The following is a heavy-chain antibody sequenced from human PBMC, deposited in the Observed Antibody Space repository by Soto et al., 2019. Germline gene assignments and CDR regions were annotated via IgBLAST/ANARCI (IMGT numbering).Heavy chain of an antibody. D-gene: IGHD3-22*01. CDR3: TRVEGDYYDSSCYWSY. CDR2: IKSNGDGGTT. V-gene: IGHV3-15*07. J-gene: IGHJ4*02. Sequence: PGGSLRLSCAASGFTFSNAWMNWVRQAPGKGLEWVGRIKSNGDGGTTDYAAPVKGRFTISREDSQNTLFLQMNNLKTEDTAVYYCTRVEGDYYDSSCYWSYWGQGTLVTVSS. CDR1: GFTFSNAW.